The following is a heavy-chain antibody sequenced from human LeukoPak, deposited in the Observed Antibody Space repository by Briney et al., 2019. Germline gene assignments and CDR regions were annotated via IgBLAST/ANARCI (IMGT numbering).Heavy chain of an antibody. J-gene: IGHJ4*02. V-gene: IGHV3-23*01. CDR1: GFTFSSYA. Sequence: PGGSLRLSCAASGFTFSSYAMSWVRQAPGKGLEWVSTISGSGGGTYYADSVKGRFTISRDNSKDTLSLQMNSLRVEDTAVYYCAKVVSIVLVTATPFDYWGQGTLVTVSS. CDR3: AKVVSIVLVTATPFDY. D-gene: IGHD2-21*02. CDR2: ISGSGGGT.